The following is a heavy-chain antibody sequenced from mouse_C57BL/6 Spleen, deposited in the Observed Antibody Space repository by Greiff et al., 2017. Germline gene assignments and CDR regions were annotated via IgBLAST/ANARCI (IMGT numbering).Heavy chain of an antibody. J-gene: IGHJ3*01. D-gene: IGHD1-1*01. V-gene: IGHV5-17*01. CDR1: GFTFSDYG. Sequence: EVKLVESGGGLVKPGGSLKLSCAASGFTFSDYGMHWVRQAPEKGLEWVAYISSGSSTIYYADTVEGRFTISRDNAKNTLFLQMTSLRSEDTAMYYCARDYGSSPAWFAYWGQGTLVTVSA. CDR3: ARDYGSSPAWFAY. CDR2: ISSGSSTI.